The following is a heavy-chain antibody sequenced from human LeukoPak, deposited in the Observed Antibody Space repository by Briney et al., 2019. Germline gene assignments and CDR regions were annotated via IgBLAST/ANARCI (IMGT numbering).Heavy chain of an antibody. V-gene: IGHV4-31*03. J-gene: IGHJ4*02. CDR2: IYYSGST. D-gene: IGHD3-10*01. CDR3: ARYYGSGSNLKSNFDY. Sequence: SETLSLTCTVSGGSISSGGYYWSWIRQHPGKGLEWIGYIYYSGSTYYNPSLKSRVTISVDTSKNQFSLKLSSVTAADTAVYYCARYYGSGSNLKSNFDYWGQGTLVTVSS. CDR1: GGSISSGGYY.